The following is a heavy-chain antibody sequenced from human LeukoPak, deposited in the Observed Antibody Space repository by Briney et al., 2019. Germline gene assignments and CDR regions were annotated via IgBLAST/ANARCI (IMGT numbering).Heavy chain of an antibody. CDR3: ARKSSSSRGSVY. CDR1: GFTVSSNY. V-gene: IGHV3-53*01. Sequence: GGSQRLSCAASGFTVSSNYMSWVRQAPGKGLEWVSVIYSGGSTYYADSVKGRFTISRDNSKNTLYLQMNSLRAEDTAVYYCARKSSSSRGSVYWGQGTLVTVSS. J-gene: IGHJ4*02. D-gene: IGHD6-6*01. CDR2: IYSGGST.